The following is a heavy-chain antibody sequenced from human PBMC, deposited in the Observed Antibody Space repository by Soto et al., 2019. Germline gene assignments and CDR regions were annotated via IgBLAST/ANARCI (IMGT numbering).Heavy chain of an antibody. V-gene: IGHV3-74*01. Sequence: EMQLVESGGDLVQPGGSLRLSCAASKFSFSGYWLHWVRQPPGKGLMWVSRINPDGSRTTYADSVKGRFTISRDNAKNTLFLQMNSLRAEDTAVYYCARVASGSYDWFDPWDQGTLVTVSS. CDR1: KFSFSGYW. CDR2: INPDGSRT. D-gene: IGHD1-26*01. CDR3: ARVASGSYDWFDP. J-gene: IGHJ5*02.